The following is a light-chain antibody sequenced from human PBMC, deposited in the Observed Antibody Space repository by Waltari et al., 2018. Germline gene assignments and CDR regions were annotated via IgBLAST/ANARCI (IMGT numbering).Light chain of an antibody. J-gene: IGKJ4*01. Sequence: EIVMTQSPATLSVSQRERATLSCRSSQSDNSKLDWYQQQPGQARLLHIDGASTRATDIPARLRCSGARTDFTRTITRLHSEDFAVCHCQQYNNWPLTFGGGAKVEIK. V-gene: IGKV3-15*01. CDR2: GAS. CDR1: QSDNSK. CDR3: QQYNNWPLT.